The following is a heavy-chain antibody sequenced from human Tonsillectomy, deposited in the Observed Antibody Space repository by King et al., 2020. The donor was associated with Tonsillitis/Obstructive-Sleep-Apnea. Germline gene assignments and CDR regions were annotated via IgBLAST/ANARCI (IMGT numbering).Heavy chain of an antibody. D-gene: IGHD2-2*01. CDR3: VRGGYCSSTSCYGDGFDI. Sequence: VQLVESGGGLVQPGGSLRLSCAASGFTFSSYWMSWVRQAPGKGLEWVANIKQVGSEKYYVDSVKGRFTISRDNAKNSLNLQMNSLRAEDTAVYYCVRGGYCSSTSCYGDGFDIWGQGTMVTVSS. CDR2: IKQVGSEK. V-gene: IGHV3-7*01. J-gene: IGHJ3*02. CDR1: GFTFSSYW.